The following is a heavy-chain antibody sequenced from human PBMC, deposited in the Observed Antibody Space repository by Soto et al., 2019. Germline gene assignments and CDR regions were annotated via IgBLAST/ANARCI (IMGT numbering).Heavy chain of an antibody. D-gene: IGHD6-6*01. CDR3: VRQTGSSVAGRDSHYYYFMDV. Sequence: QVQLQESGPRLVKPSETLSLTCSVSGGSMRSYYWGWVRQPPGQGLEWIGYIYYTGSTKYNASLKSRVPISLAASKNQFSLKLSSVAAADTAVYFCVRQTGSSVAGRDSHYYYFMDVWGKGPTVTVSS. V-gene: IGHV4-59*08. CDR2: IYYTGST. CDR1: GGSMRSYY. J-gene: IGHJ6*03.